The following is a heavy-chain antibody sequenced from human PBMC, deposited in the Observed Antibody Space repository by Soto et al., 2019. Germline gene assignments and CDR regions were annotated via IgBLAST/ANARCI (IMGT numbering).Heavy chain of an antibody. V-gene: IGHV3-74*01. CDR3: ATAFEY. Sequence: EVQLVQSGGGSVQPGGSLRLSCAASGFTFTNYWMHWVRQVPGKGLVWVSRIDGVGTGTSYSDSVRGRFTISRDNAETTLYLQMNSLRAEDTAVYYCATAFEYWGQGTLVTVSS. CDR1: GFTFTNYW. CDR2: IDGVGTGT. J-gene: IGHJ4*02.